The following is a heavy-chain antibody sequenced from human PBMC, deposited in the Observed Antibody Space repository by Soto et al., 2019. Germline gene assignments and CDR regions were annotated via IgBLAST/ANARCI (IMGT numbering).Heavy chain of an antibody. Sequence: EVQLVESGGGLVQPGGSLRLSCAASGFTFSSYWMSWVRQAPGKGLEWVANIKQDGSEKYYVDSVKGRFTTSRDNAKNSLYLQMNSLRAEDTAVYYCAREGGIAVAALGYWGQGTLVTVSS. CDR2: IKQDGSEK. J-gene: IGHJ4*02. CDR3: AREGGIAVAALGY. V-gene: IGHV3-7*05. D-gene: IGHD6-19*01. CDR1: GFTFSSYW.